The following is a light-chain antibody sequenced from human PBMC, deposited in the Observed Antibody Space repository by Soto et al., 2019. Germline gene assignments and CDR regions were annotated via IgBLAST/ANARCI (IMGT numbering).Light chain of an antibody. Sequence: EIVLTQSPDTLSVSPGERATLSCRASQSVGSDFLAWYQQRPGQPPRILIFGASGRATGIPDRFSGSGSGTDFTLTISRLEPEDFAVYYCQQYGSLSWAFGQGTKVDIK. CDR3: QQYGSLSWA. V-gene: IGKV3-20*01. J-gene: IGKJ1*01. CDR1: QSVGSDF. CDR2: GAS.